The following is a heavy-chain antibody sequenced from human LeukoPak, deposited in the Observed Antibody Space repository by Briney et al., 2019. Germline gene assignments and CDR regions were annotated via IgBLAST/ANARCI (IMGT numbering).Heavy chain of an antibody. D-gene: IGHD1-14*01. J-gene: IGHJ3*02. V-gene: IGHV4-61*02. Sequence: PSQTLSLTCTVSGGSISSGSYYWSWIRQPAGKGLEWIGRIYTSGSTNYNPSLKSRVTISVDTSKNQFSLKLNSVTAADTAVYYCATRAPPALSPEGDAFDIWGQGTTVTVSS. CDR3: ATRAPPALSPEGDAFDI. CDR1: GGSISSGSYY. CDR2: IYTSGST.